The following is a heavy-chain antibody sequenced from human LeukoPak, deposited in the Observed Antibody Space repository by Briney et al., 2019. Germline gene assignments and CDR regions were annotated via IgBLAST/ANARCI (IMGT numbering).Heavy chain of an antibody. CDR3: AREGNEGIVGATTGYFHH. CDR2: IIPIFGTA. CDR1: GDTFITYA. V-gene: IGHV1-69*05. Sequence: SVKDSCKASGDTFITYAITWVRQAPGQGLEWMGRIIPIFGTANYAQKFQGRVTITTDESTSTAYMELSSLRSEDTAVYYCAREGNEGIVGATTGYFHHWGQGTLVTVSS. D-gene: IGHD1-26*01. J-gene: IGHJ1*01.